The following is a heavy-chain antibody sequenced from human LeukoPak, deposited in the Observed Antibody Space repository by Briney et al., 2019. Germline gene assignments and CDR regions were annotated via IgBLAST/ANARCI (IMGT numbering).Heavy chain of an antibody. J-gene: IGHJ3*02. CDR3: ARAHYYYDSSGRFYDAFDI. CDR1: GYTFTSYD. V-gene: IGHV1-8*01. Sequence: ASVKVSCKASGYTFTSYDINWVRQATGQGLEWMGWMNPNSGNTGYAQKFQGRVTMTRNTSISTAYMELSSLRSEDTAVYYCARAHYYYDSSGRFYDAFDIWGQGTMVTVSS. D-gene: IGHD3-22*01. CDR2: MNPNSGNT.